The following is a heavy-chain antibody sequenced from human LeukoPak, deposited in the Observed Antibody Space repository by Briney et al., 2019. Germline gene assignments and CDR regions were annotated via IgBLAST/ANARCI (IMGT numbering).Heavy chain of an antibody. CDR1: GFTFDDYG. J-gene: IGHJ4*02. Sequence: PGGSLRLSCAASGFTFDDYGMSWVRQAPGKGLEWVSVIYTGGITKYADSVKGRFTISRDNSKSTVYLQMNNLSDEDTGVYFCARENLVHWGQGTLVIVSS. CDR2: IYTGGIT. D-gene: IGHD1-14*01. CDR3: ARENLVH. V-gene: IGHV3-66*01.